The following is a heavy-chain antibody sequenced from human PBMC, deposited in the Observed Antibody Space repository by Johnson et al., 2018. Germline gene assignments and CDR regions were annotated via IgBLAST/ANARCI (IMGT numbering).Heavy chain of an antibody. D-gene: IGHD6-13*01. CDR3: AKDRKIGTSNWYGVGFDYYYMDV. CDR2: ISWNSGSI. J-gene: IGHJ6*03. CDR1: GFTFGDYG. Sequence: VQLVQSGGGVVQXGRSLRLSCAASGFTFGDYGMYWVRQAPGKGLEWVSGISWNSGSIDYADSVMGRFTISRDNAKNSLYLQMNSLRAEDTALYYCAKDRKIGTSNWYGVGFDYYYMDVWGKGTTVTVSS. V-gene: IGHV3-9*01.